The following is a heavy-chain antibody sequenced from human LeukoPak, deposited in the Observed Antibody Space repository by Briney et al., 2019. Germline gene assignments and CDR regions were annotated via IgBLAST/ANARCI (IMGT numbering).Heavy chain of an antibody. Sequence: PGGSLRLSCAASGFTFSSYAMSWVRQAQGKGLEWVSPISGSGGSTYYADSVKGRFTISRDNSKNTLYLQMSSLRAEDTAVYYCAKSIEMATMNDAFDIWGQGTMVTVSS. J-gene: IGHJ3*02. CDR2: ISGSGGST. D-gene: IGHD5-24*01. V-gene: IGHV3-23*01. CDR3: AKSIEMATMNDAFDI. CDR1: GFTFSSYA.